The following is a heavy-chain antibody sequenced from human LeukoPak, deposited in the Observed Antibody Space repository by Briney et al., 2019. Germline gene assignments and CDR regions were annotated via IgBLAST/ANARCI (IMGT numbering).Heavy chain of an antibody. CDR3: ARKPSYYDSRHYPA. Sequence: PSETLSLTCTVSGGSISSYYWSWIRQPPGKGLEWIGFVHYSGSTHYNPSLKSRVTISVDTSKNQFSLKLSSVTAADTAVYYCARKPSYYDSRHYPAWGQGTLVTVSS. V-gene: IGHV4-59*12. CDR2: VHYSGST. J-gene: IGHJ5*02. D-gene: IGHD3-22*01. CDR1: GGSISSYY.